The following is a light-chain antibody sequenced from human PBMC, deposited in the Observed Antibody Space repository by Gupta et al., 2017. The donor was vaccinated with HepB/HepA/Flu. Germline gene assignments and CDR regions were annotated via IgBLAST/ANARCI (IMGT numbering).Light chain of an antibody. CDR3: CSYAGSNTWV. J-gene: IGLJ3*02. V-gene: IGLV2-23*02. CDR1: SSDGGGYNL. Sequence: QSALTQPASASGSPGQSISISCTGTSSDGGGYNLVSWYQPYPGQAPKLIIFDVTKRTAGIASRFSGSKAGNTASLTISVLQAEDEADYYGCSYAGSNTWVFGGGTKLTVL. CDR2: DVT.